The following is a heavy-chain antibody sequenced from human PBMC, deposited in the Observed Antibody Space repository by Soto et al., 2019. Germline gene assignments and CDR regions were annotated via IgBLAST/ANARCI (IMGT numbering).Heavy chain of an antibody. Sequence: GGSLRLSCAASGFTFSSYWMSWVRQAPGKGLEWVANIKQDGSEKYYVDSVKGRFTISRDNAKNSLYLQMNSLRAEDTAVYYCARDHSVVAAAGNNYYYYYMDVWGKGTTVTVSS. CDR3: ARDHSVVAAAGNNYYYYYMDV. V-gene: IGHV3-7*01. D-gene: IGHD6-13*01. CDR2: IKQDGSEK. CDR1: GFTFSSYW. J-gene: IGHJ6*03.